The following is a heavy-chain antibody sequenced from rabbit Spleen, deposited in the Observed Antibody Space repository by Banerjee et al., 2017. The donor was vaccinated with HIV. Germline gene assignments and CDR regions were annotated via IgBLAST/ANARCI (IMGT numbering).Heavy chain of an antibody. V-gene: IGHV1S43*01. D-gene: IGHD1-1*01. CDR3: VRDLENYVGPIGYYDGYYFIL. Sequence: QEQLVESGGGLVQPEGSLTLTCKASGIDFSNYYYMCWVRQAPGKGLELIACIYITSGSTWYASWVNGRFTISRSTSLNTVDLKMTSLTAADTATYFCVRDLENYVGPIGYYDGYYFILWGPGPLVTVS. CDR1: GIDFSNYYY. J-gene: IGHJ4*01. CDR2: IYITSGST.